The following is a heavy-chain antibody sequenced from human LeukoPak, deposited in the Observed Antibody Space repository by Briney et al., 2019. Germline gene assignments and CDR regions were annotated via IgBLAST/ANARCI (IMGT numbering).Heavy chain of an antibody. J-gene: IGHJ4*02. CDR3: ARESSGSGTDY. Sequence: GGSLRLSCAASGFTFSSYEMNWVRQAPGKGLEWVSYISGSGNTIYYADSVKGRFTISRDNAKNSLFLQMNSLRAEDTAVYYCARESSGSGTDYWGQGTLVTVSS. CDR2: ISGSGNTI. V-gene: IGHV3-48*03. D-gene: IGHD3-10*01. CDR1: GFTFSSYE.